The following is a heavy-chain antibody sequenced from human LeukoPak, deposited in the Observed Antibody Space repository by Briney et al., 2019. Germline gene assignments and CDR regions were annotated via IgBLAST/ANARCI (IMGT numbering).Heavy chain of an antibody. CDR2: ISSSSSNI. Sequence: GGSLRLSCAASGFTFSSYSMNWVRQAPGKGLEWVSSISSSSSNIYYVDSVKGRFTISRDNSKNTLYLQMNSLRAEDTAVYYCAKDSKLDYYDSSGYYSGMDVWGQGTTVTVSS. CDR3: AKDSKLDYYDSSGYYSGMDV. D-gene: IGHD3-22*01. J-gene: IGHJ6*02. CDR1: GFTFSSYS. V-gene: IGHV3-21*04.